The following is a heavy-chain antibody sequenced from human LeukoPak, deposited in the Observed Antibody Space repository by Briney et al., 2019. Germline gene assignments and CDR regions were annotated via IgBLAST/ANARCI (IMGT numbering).Heavy chain of an antibody. J-gene: IGHJ4*02. Sequence: SETLSLTCTVSGGSTSSSGHYWGWIRQPPGKGLEWIGSSYYSGSTYYNPSLKSRVTISVDTSKNHFSLKLSSVTAADTAVYYCGRQFYYDSSGYYLGYWGQGTLVTVSS. V-gene: IGHV4-39*01. D-gene: IGHD3-22*01. CDR1: GGSTSSSGHY. CDR2: SYYSGST. CDR3: GRQFYYDSSGYYLGY.